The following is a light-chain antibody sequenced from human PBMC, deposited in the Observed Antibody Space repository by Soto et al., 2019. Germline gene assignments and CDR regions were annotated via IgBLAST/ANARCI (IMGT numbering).Light chain of an antibody. CDR1: SSDVGGYNY. Sequence: QSALTQPPSASGSPGQSVTISCTGTSSDVGGYNYVSWYQQHPGKAPKLMIYEVSKRPSGVPVRFSGSKSGNTASLTVSGLQADDEADYYCSSYAGNNNLMFGGGTKLTVL. CDR2: EVS. J-gene: IGLJ3*02. CDR3: SSYAGNNNLM. V-gene: IGLV2-8*01.